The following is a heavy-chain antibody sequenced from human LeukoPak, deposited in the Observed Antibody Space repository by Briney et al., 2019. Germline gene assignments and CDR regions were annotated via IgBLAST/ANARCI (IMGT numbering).Heavy chain of an antibody. CDR1: GFIFSNYE. D-gene: IGHD2-2*02. J-gene: IGHJ5*02. CDR3: ARAFDFRYNWFDR. CDR2: ISDHGKSR. Sequence: PGGSLRLSCVASGFIFSNYEMNWVRQTPGKGLEWVSYISDHGKSRNYVDSVKGRFTISRDNAKNTLYLQMNSLRVDDTAVYYCARAFDFRYNWFDRWGQGTLVTVSS. V-gene: IGHV3-48*03.